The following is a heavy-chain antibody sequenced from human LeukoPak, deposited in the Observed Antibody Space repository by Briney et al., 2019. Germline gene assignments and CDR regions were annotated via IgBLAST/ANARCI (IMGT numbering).Heavy chain of an antibody. CDR3: AKEPNHSSGYWDY. Sequence: GGSLRLSCAASGFAFSHAWMNWVRQAPGKGLEWVAFIRYDGSNKYYADSVKGRFTISRDNSKNTLFLQMNSLRAEDTAIYYCAKEPNHSSGYWDYWGQGTLVTVSS. V-gene: IGHV3-30*02. D-gene: IGHD3-22*01. J-gene: IGHJ4*02. CDR2: IRYDGSNK. CDR1: GFAFSHAW.